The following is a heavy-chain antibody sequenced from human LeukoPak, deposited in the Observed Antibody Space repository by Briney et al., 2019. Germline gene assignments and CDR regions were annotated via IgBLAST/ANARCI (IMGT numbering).Heavy chain of an antibody. J-gene: IGHJ5*02. CDR3: ARAEGYCSSTSCSNWFDP. D-gene: IGHD2-2*01. V-gene: IGHV4-59*01. CDR1: GGSISSYY. CDR2: IYYSGST. Sequence: SETLSLTCTVSGGSISSYYWSWIRQPPGKGLEWIRYIYYSGSTNYNPSLKSRVTISVDTSKNQFSLKLSSVTAADTAVYYCARAEGYCSSTSCSNWFDPWGQGTLVTVSS.